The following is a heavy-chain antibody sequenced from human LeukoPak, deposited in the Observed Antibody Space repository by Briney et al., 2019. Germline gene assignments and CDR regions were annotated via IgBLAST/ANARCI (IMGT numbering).Heavy chain of an antibody. CDR2: ISYDGSNK. J-gene: IGHJ4*02. V-gene: IGHV3-30*18. D-gene: IGHD2-2*01. CDR3: AKDCSSTSCQFDY. Sequence: GGSLRLSCAASGFTFSSYGMHWVRQAPGKGLEWVAVISYDGSNKYYADSVKGRFTISRDNSKNTLYLQMNNLRAEDTAVYYCAKDCSSTSCQFDYWGQGTLVTVSS. CDR1: GFTFSSYG.